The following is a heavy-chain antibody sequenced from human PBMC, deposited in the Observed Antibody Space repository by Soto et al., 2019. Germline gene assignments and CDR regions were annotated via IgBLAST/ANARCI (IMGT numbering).Heavy chain of an antibody. D-gene: IGHD6-13*01. CDR3: AKDYSSSWYTDWYFDL. Sequence: HPGVSLRLSCAASGFTFSSYGMHWVRQAPGKGLEWVAVISYDGSNKYYADSVKGRFTISRDNSKNTLYLQMNSLRAEDTAVYYCAKDYSSSWYTDWYFDLWGRGTLVNVS. CDR1: GFTFSSYG. J-gene: IGHJ2*01. V-gene: IGHV3-30*18. CDR2: ISYDGSNK.